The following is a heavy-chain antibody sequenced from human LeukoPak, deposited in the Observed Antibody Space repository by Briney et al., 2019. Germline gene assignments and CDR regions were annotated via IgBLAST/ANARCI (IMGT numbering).Heavy chain of an antibody. CDR3: AKSRSVAGHGGDAFDI. Sequence: AGGSLRLSCAASGFTFDDYAMHWVRQAPGKGLDWVSGISWNSGSIGYADSVKGRFTISRDNAKNSLYLQMNSLRAEDMALYYCAKSRSVAGHGGDAFDIWGQGTMVTVSS. CDR1: GFTFDDYA. J-gene: IGHJ3*02. CDR2: ISWNSGSI. V-gene: IGHV3-9*03. D-gene: IGHD6-19*01.